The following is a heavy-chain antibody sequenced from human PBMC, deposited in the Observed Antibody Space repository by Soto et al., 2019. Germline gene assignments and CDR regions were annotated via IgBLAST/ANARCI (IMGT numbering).Heavy chain of an antibody. CDR3: ARGHGVATTMGWFDP. J-gene: IGHJ5*02. CDR2: IWYDGSNK. V-gene: IGHV3-33*01. Sequence: QVRLVESGGGVVQPGRSLGVSCEASGFTFSSYGIHWVRQAPGKGLEWVAVIWYDGSNKYYADSVKGRFSISRDNSKNTLYLLMNSLRAEDTAVYYCARGHGVATTMGWFDPWGQGTLVTVSS. D-gene: IGHD5-12*01. CDR1: GFTFSSYG.